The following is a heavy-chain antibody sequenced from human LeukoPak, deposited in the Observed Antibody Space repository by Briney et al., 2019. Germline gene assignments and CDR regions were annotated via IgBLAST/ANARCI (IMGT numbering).Heavy chain of an antibody. Sequence: GGSLRLSCAASGFTFSSYSMNWVRQAPGKGLEWVANIKQDGSEKYYVDSVKGRFTISRDNAKNSLYLQMNSLRAEDTAVYYCAKARNPRIVGATQHWGQGTLVTVSS. CDR3: AKARNPRIVGATQH. CDR2: IKQDGSEK. CDR1: GFTFSSYS. V-gene: IGHV3-7*03. J-gene: IGHJ1*01. D-gene: IGHD1-26*01.